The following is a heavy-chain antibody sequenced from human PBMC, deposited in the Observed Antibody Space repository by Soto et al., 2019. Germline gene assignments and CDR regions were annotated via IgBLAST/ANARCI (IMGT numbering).Heavy chain of an antibody. CDR2: IYHSGST. CDR1: GGSISSGGYS. V-gene: IGHV4-30-2*01. CDR3: ASFCGRTSCRNSDY. Sequence: KPSETLSLTCAVSGGSISSGGYSWSWIRQPPGKGLEWIGYIYHSGSTYYNPSLKSRVTISVDRSKNQFSLKLSSVTAADTAVYYCASFCGRTSCRNSDYWGQGTLVTVSS. D-gene: IGHD2-2*01. J-gene: IGHJ4*02.